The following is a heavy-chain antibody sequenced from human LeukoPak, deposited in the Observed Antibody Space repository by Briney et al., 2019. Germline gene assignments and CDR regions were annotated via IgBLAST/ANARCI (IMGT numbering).Heavy chain of an antibody. D-gene: IGHD6-13*01. J-gene: IGHJ4*02. CDR3: AKSFGYSRSWFDY. Sequence: GGSLRLSCSASGFTFSTYSMHWVRRAPGKGLEYVSGISRYGTSTYYADSVKGRFTISRDNSKNTLYLQMNSLRAEDTAVYYCAKSFGYSRSWFDYWGQGTLVTVSS. CDR2: ISRYGTST. V-gene: IGHV3-64D*06. CDR1: GFTFSTYS.